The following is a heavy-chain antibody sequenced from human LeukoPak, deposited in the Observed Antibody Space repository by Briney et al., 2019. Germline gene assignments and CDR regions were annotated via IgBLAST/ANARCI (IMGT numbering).Heavy chain of an antibody. CDR1: GVSISSYA. CDR3: WRNILTGYYSGWFDP. CDR2: IYYSGST. D-gene: IGHD3-9*01. Sequence: WGTLSLTCTVSGVSISSYARSWIRQPPGKGLEWIGYIYYSGSTNYNPSFKSRVTISVDTSKNQFSLKLSSVTAADTAVYYCWRNILTGYYSGWFDPWGQGTLVSVSS. J-gene: IGHJ5*02. V-gene: IGHV4-59*01.